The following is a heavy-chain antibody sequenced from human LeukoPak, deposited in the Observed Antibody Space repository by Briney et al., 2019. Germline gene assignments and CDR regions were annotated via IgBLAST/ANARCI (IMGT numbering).Heavy chain of an antibody. J-gene: IGHJ6*03. Sequence: SSETLSLTCTVSGGSISSYYWSWIRQPPGKGLEWIGYIYYSGSTNYNPSLKSRVTISVDTSKNQFSLKLSSVTAADTAVYYCARASALGTVTQYYYYYYMDVWGKGTTVTVSS. CDR2: IYYSGST. D-gene: IGHD4-11*01. V-gene: IGHV4-59*01. CDR3: ARASALGTVTQYYYYYYMDV. CDR1: GGSISSYY.